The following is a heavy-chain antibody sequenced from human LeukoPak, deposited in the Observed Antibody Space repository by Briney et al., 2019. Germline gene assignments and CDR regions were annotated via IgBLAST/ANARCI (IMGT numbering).Heavy chain of an antibody. CDR2: IGGGGGST. V-gene: IGHV3-23*01. CDR3: ARDPVSDKPDYFDD. Sequence: GGSLRLSCSMSGFTLSHYAMSWVRQAPGKGLEWVSTIGGGGGSTDYTDSVKGRFTISRDNSKNTLFLQMNSLRPEDTAVYSCARDPVSDKPDYFDDWGQGTLVTVSS. D-gene: IGHD1-14*01. CDR1: GFTLSHYA. J-gene: IGHJ4*02.